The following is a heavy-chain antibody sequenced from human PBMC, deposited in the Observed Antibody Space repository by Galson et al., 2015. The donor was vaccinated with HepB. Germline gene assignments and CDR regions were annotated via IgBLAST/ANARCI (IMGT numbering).Heavy chain of an antibody. CDR1: GFTFSSYA. Sequence: SLRLSCAASGFTFSSYAMSWVRQAPGKGLEWVSAISGSGGSTYYADSVKGRFTISRDNSKNTLYLQMNSLRAEDTAVYYCAKDPLTSYYDILTGYYEYWGQGTLVTVSS. D-gene: IGHD3-9*01. CDR3: AKDPLTSYYDILTGYYEY. CDR2: ISGSGGST. V-gene: IGHV3-23*01. J-gene: IGHJ4*02.